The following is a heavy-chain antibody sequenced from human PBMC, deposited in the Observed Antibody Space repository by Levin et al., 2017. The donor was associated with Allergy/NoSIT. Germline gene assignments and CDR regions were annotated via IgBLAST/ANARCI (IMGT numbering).Heavy chain of an antibody. CDR3: ASTVQNHFSINPLRF. V-gene: IGHV3-30*03. J-gene: IGHJ4*02. CDR2: ISYDGKNK. CDR1: GFPFSTYG. Sequence: LSLTCAASGFPFSTYGMHWVRQAPGKGLEWVAVISYDGKNKYYGDSGKGRFTISRDNSKHTLYLQMDSLTAEDTAIYYCASTVQNHFSINPLRFWGQGTLVTVSS. D-gene: IGHD4-17*01.